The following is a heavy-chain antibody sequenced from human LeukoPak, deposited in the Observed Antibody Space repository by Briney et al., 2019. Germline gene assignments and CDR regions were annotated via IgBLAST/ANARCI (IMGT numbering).Heavy chain of an antibody. V-gene: IGHV3-66*02. CDR1: GFTVSSNY. J-gene: IGHJ4*02. Sequence: GGSLRLSCAASGFTVSSNYMSWVRQAPGKGLEWVSVIYSGGSTYYADSVKGRFTISRDNSKNTLYLQMNSLRAEDTAVYYCAKQRRYFDWSTGGFDYWGQGTLVTVSS. CDR2: IYSGGST. CDR3: AKQRRYFDWSTGGFDY. D-gene: IGHD3-9*01.